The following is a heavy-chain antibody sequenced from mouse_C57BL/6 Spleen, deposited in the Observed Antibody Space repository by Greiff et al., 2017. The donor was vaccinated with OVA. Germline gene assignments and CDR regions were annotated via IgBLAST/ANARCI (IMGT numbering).Heavy chain of an antibody. CDR2: INPSTGGT. CDR3: ARFDGSSPPYAMDY. V-gene: IGHV1-42*01. Sequence: VQLQQSGPELVKPGASVKISCKASGYSFTGYYMNWVKQSPEKSLEWIGEINPSTGGTTYNQKFKAKATLTVDKSSSTAYMQLKSLTSEDSAVYYCARFDGSSPPYAMDYWGQGTSVTVSS. CDR1: GYSFTGYY. J-gene: IGHJ4*01. D-gene: IGHD1-1*01.